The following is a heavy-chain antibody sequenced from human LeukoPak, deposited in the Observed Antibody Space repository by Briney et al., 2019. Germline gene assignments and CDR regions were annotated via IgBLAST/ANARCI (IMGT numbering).Heavy chain of an antibody. CDR3: ARGPEYSGQYYFDY. Sequence: KPSQTLSLTCTVSGGSISSGSYYGSWIRQPAGKGLEWIGRIYTSGSTNYNPSLKSRVTISVDTSKNQFSLKLSSVTAADTAVYYCARGPEYSGQYYFDYWGQGTLVTVSS. D-gene: IGHD6-6*01. V-gene: IGHV4-61*02. J-gene: IGHJ4*02. CDR1: GGSISSGSYY. CDR2: IYTSGST.